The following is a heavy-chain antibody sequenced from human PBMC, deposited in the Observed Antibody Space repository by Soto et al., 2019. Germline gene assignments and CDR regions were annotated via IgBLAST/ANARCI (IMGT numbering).Heavy chain of an antibody. CDR2: IDNSRSST. CDR3: AKDSWYFDL. D-gene: IGHD6-13*01. V-gene: IGHV3-74*01. Sequence: GSIELACGASGYKFSNWWMHWFRQHPGKGLVWVSRIDNSRSSTSYEHSVKSRFTISIDNAKNNFSLQMNNLRAADTSVYYCAKDSWYFDLWSQGSLVTVSS. J-gene: IGHJ4*01. CDR1: GYKFSNWW.